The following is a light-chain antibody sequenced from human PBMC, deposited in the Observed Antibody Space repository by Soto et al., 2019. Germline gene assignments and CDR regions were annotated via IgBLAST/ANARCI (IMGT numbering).Light chain of an antibody. CDR2: GAS. J-gene: IGKJ3*01. V-gene: IGKV3-15*01. CDR3: QQYNDWPPFT. Sequence: IVMTQSPATLSVSPGERATLFCRARQNVNTNLAWYQQRPVQAPRLLIYGASTRATGIPARFSGSGSGTEFTLIISGLQSEDLAVYYCQQYNDWPPFTFGPGTKVDIK. CDR1: QNVNTN.